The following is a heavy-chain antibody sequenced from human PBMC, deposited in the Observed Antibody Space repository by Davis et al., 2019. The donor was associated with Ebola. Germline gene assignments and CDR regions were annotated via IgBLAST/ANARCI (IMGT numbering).Heavy chain of an antibody. Sequence: PGGSLRPSCAASGFPFNTWSMNWVRQAPGKGLEWLSYIDGDSSTMYYADSVKGRFIISRDNAKNSLYLHMNSLRAEDTAVYYCARGEWELQFDYWGQGTLVTVSA. CDR3: ARGEWELQFDY. CDR1: GFPFNTWS. V-gene: IGHV3-48*01. J-gene: IGHJ4*02. CDR2: IDGDSSTM. D-gene: IGHD1-26*01.